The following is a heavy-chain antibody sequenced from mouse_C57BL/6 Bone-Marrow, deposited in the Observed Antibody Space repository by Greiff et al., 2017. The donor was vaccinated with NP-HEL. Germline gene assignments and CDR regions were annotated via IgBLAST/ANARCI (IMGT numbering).Heavy chain of an antibody. V-gene: IGHV1-50*01. J-gene: IGHJ4*01. CDR3: ARRIYYGSSFYAMDY. D-gene: IGHD1-1*01. Sequence: VQLQQPGAELVKPGASVKLSCKASGYTFTSYWMQWVKQRPGQGLEWIGEIDPSDSYTNYNHKFKGKATLTVDTSSSTAYMQLSSLTSEDSAVNYCARRIYYGSSFYAMDYWGQGTSVTVSS. CDR2: IDPSDSYT. CDR1: GYTFTSYW.